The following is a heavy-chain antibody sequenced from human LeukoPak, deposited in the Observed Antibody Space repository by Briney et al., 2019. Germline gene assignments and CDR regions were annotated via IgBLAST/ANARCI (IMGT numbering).Heavy chain of an antibody. CDR2: IYYSGST. D-gene: IGHD6-19*01. V-gene: IGHV4-38-2*02. CDR1: GYSISSGYY. CDR3: AGEYYSGWYWYYDY. Sequence: SETLSLTCTVSGYSISSGYYWGWIRQPPGKGLEWIGSIYYSGSTYYNPSLKSRVTISVDTSKNQFSLKLSSVTAADTAVYYCAGEYYSGWYWYYDYWGQGTLVTVSS. J-gene: IGHJ4*02.